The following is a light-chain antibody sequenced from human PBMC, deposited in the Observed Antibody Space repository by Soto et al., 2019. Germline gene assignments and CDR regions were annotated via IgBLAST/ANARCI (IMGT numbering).Light chain of an antibody. CDR1: QDINKW. V-gene: IGKV1-12*01. Sequence: DIQMTQSPSSVSASVGDRVTITCRASQDINKWLAWYQQKPGLAPNLVIYTASRLHGGGPSRFSGSASGTDFTLTISSLQPEDVATYYCQQGKSFPLPFGGGTKVEI. CDR2: TAS. J-gene: IGKJ4*01. CDR3: QQGKSFPLP.